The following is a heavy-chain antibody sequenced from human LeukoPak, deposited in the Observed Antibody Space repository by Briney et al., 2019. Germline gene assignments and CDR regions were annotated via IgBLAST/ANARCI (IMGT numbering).Heavy chain of an antibody. V-gene: IGHV3-30*04. Sequence: GGSLRLSCAASGFTFSSYAMHWVRQAPGKGLEWVAVISYDGSNKYYADSVKGRFTISRDNSKNSLYLQMNSLRAEDTAVYYCARNSIAVASHFDYWGQGTLVTVSS. D-gene: IGHD6-19*01. J-gene: IGHJ4*02. CDR2: ISYDGSNK. CDR3: ARNSIAVASHFDY. CDR1: GFTFSSYA.